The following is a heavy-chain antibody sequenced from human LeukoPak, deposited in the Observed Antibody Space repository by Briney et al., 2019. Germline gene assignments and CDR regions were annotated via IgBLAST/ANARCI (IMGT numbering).Heavy chain of an antibody. CDR3: AKGYGDLVAFNI. V-gene: IGHV3-30*02. CDR1: GFTFRSYG. CDR2: IRYDGNNK. J-gene: IGHJ3*02. Sequence: GGSLRLSCAASGFTFRSYGMDWVRQAPGKGLEWVAFIRYDGNNKDYADSVKGRITISRDNSKNTLYLQMNSLRVEDTAVYYCAKGYGDLVAFNIWGQGTMVTVSS. D-gene: IGHD4/OR15-4a*01.